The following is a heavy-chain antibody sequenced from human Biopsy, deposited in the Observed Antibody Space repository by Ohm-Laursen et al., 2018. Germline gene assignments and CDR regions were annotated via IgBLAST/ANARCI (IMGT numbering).Heavy chain of an antibody. J-gene: IGHJ2*01. CDR2: IYYTGST. Sequence: SDTLSLTCTVSGGSISSYYWSWIRQPPGKGLEWIGYIYYTGSTNYNPSLKSRVTISVDTSMNHLPQRLTSVTAADTAVHYCARHAPSYSGSYWRYFDLWGRGTLVTVSS. D-gene: IGHD1-26*01. CDR3: ARHAPSYSGSYWRYFDL. V-gene: IGHV4-59*08. CDR1: GGSISSYY.